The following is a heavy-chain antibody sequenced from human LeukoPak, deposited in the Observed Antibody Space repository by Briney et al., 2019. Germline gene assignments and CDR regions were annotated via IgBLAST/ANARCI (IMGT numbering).Heavy chain of an antibody. CDR3: ARAGGAAAGLSDY. V-gene: IGHV3-21*01. Sequence: GGPLKLSCAPSGFTFSSYSMNWVRQAPGKGLEWVSSISSSSYIYYADSVKGRFTISRDNAKNSLYLQMNSLRAEDTAVYYCARAGGAAAGLSDYWGQGTLVTVSS. CDR1: GFTFSSYS. CDR2: ISSSSYI. D-gene: IGHD6-13*01. J-gene: IGHJ4*02.